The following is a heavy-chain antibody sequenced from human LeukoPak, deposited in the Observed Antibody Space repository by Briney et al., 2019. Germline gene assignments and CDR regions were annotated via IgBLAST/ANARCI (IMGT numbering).Heavy chain of an antibody. D-gene: IGHD3-22*01. V-gene: IGHV5-51*01. CDR2: IYPGESEF. CDR3: ARHAYRDDNSDYYFGY. CDR1: GYSFTSYW. Sequence: GESLKISRKGFGYSFTSYWIGLWRPIPGKGLEWMGLIYPGESEFRYSPSFQGRVSISADKSISTAYLQWSSLKASDTAMYYCARHAYRDDNSDYYFGYWGQGALVTVSS. J-gene: IGHJ4*02.